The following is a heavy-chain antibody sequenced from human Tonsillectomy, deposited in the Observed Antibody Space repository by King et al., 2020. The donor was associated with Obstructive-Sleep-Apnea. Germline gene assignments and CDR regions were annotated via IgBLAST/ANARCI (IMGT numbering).Heavy chain of an antibody. Sequence: QLVQSGAEVKKPGSSVKVSCKASGGTFIRYAISWVRQAPGQGLEWMGRIIPIFGIANYAQKFQGRVSITADKSTSTAYMELSSLRSEDTAVYYCEREPQWLMDIWGQGTTVTVSS. J-gene: IGHJ6*02. CDR2: IIPIFGIA. D-gene: IGHD3-22*01. CDR1: GGTFIRYA. CDR3: EREPQWLMDI. V-gene: IGHV1-69*09.